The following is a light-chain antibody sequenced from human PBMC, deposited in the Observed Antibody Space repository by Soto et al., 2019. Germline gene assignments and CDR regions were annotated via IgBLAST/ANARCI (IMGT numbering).Light chain of an antibody. V-gene: IGKV3-11*01. CDR2: DAS. CDR3: QQGSHWPPGT. Sequence: EIVLTQSPATLSLSPGERATLSCRASQSVSSYLAWYQQKPGQAPRLLLFDASNRATCIPARFSGSGSGTGFTLTISSLEREDFAVYYCQQGSHWPPGTFVPGTKVDIK. CDR1: QSVSSY. J-gene: IGKJ3*01.